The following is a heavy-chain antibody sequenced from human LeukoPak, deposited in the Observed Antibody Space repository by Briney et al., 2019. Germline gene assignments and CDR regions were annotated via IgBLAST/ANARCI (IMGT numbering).Heavy chain of an antibody. V-gene: IGHV1-3*03. J-gene: IGHJ5*02. D-gene: IGHD6-19*01. CDR1: GYTFTSYA. CDR3: SRSLFAEDIAVAGIVWFDP. Sequence: ASVKLCCKPSGYTFTSYAMHWVRQAPGQRLEWMGWINAGNGNTKYSHEIQGRVTITTDTSATTAYMGLSCLRAEGMAVYQWSRSLFAEDIAVAGIVWFDPWGQGTLVTVSS. CDR2: INAGNGNT.